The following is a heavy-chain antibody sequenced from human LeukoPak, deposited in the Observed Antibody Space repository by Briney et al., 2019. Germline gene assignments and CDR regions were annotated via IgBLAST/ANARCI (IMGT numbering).Heavy chain of an antibody. Sequence: SETLSLTCTVSGGSISSYYWSWIRQPPGKGLEWIGYIYYSGSTNYNPSLKSRVIISVDMSKNQFSLKLSSVTAADTAVYYCARMINSGSMAIVYWGQGTLVTVSS. CDR3: ARMINSGSMAIVY. CDR1: GGSISSYY. D-gene: IGHD6-19*01. J-gene: IGHJ4*02. CDR2: IYYSGST. V-gene: IGHV4-59*01.